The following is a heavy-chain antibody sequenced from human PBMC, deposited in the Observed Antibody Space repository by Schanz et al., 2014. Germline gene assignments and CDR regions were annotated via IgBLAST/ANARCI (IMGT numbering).Heavy chain of an antibody. D-gene: IGHD6-19*01. CDR3: ESLGTRMAVAGSVIASSYDYM. CDR1: YTFTDYG. J-gene: IGHJ6*03. V-gene: IGHV1-18*01. CDR2: ISTSNGNT. Sequence: YTFTDYGVIWLRQAPGQGLEWMGWISTSNGNTNYIQKLQGRVTMTRNTSISPAYMELSSLSSEDTPVYYCESLGTRMAVAGSVIASSYDYM.